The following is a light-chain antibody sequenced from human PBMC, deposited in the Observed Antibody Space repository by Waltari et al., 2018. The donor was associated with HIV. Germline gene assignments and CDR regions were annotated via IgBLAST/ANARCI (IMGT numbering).Light chain of an antibody. CDR2: DVS. J-gene: IGLJ1*01. Sequence: QSALTQPASVSGSPGQSITISCPGSSRDIGAYNSVSWYQQHPGKAPKLIIYDVSNRPSGVSDRFSGSKSGNTASLTISGLQAEDEADYFCKSKTSSSTPCVFGTGTKVAVL. CDR3: KSKTSSSTPCV. CDR1: SRDIGAYNS. V-gene: IGLV2-14*03.